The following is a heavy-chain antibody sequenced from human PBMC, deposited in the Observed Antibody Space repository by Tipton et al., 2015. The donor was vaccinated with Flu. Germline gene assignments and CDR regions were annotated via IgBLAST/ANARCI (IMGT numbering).Heavy chain of an antibody. V-gene: IGHV3-7*01. CDR3: SESLNF. CDR1: GFTFSSYW. Sequence: LSLTCAASGFTFSSYWMTWVRQAPGKGLEWVANIKQDGSEKFYVDSVKGRFTISRDNTKNSLYLQMNSLRVEDTAVYYCSESLNFWGQGTLVTVSS. J-gene: IGHJ4*02. CDR2: IKQDGSEK.